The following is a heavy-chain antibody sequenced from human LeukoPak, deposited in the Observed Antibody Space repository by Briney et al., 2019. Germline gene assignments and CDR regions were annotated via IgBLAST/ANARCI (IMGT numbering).Heavy chain of an antibody. CDR3: ARDRFRVRGVTVYGY. V-gene: IGHV1-46*01. CDR1: GYTFTSYG. Sequence: GASVKVSCKASGYTFTSYGISWVRQAPGQGLEWMGIINPSGGSTSYAQKFQGRVTMTRDMSTSTVYMELSRLRSDDTAVYYCARDRFRVRGVTVYGYWGQGTLVTVSS. J-gene: IGHJ4*02. D-gene: IGHD3-10*01. CDR2: INPSGGST.